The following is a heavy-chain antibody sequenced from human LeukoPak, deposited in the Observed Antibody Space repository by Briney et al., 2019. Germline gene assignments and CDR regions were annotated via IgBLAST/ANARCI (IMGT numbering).Heavy chain of an antibody. CDR1: GFTFSSYA. CDR3: AKQGRDWLRDYYYYMDV. Sequence: GGSLRLSCAASGFTFSSYAMSWVRQAPGKGLEWVSAISGSGGSTYYADSVKGRFTISRDNSKNTLYLQMNSLSAGDTAVYYCAKQGRDWLRDYYYYMDVWGKGTTVTISS. D-gene: IGHD3-9*01. J-gene: IGHJ6*03. CDR2: ISGSGGST. V-gene: IGHV3-23*01.